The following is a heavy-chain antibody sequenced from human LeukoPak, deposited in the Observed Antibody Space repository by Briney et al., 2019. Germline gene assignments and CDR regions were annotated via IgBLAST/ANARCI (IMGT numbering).Heavy chain of an antibody. CDR1: GFTVSSNY. V-gene: IGHV3-53*01. CDR3: ARGPVTRFEI. J-gene: IGHJ3*02. D-gene: IGHD4-17*01. CDR2: IYSGGTI. Sequence: PGGSLRLSCAASGFTVSSNYMSWVRQAPGKGLEWVSVIYSGGTIYYADSVKGRFTISRDNSNNTLYLQMNSLRAEDTAVYYCARGPVTRFEIWGQGTMVTVSS.